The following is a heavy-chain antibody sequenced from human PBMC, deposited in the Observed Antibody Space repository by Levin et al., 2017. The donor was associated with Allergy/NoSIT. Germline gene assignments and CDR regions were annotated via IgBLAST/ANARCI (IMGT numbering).Heavy chain of an antibody. CDR1: GFTFSSYS. CDR2: ISSSNNYI. J-gene: IGHJ5*02. V-gene: IGHV3-21*01. CDR3: ARDEWMERQGYGSLWFDP. D-gene: IGHD1-1*01. Sequence: PGGSLRLSCAASGFTFSSYSMNWVRQAPGKGLEWVSSISSSNNYIYYADSVKGRFTISRDNAKNSLYLQMNSLRAEDTAVYYCARDEWMERQGYGSLWFDPWGQGTLVTVSS.